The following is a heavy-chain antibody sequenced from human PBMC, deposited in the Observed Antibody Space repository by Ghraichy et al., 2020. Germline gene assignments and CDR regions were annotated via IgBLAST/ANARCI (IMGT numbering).Heavy chain of an antibody. D-gene: IGHD1-26*01. CDR2: IRYDGSNK. V-gene: IGHV3-30*02. J-gene: IGHJ4*02. CDR1: GFTFSSYG. Sequence: GGSLRLSCAASGFTFSSYGMHWVRQAPGKGLEWVAFIRYDGSNKYYADSVKGRFTISRDNSKNTLYLQMNSLRAEDTAVYYCAKDAPWVGGLLSDLDYWGQGTLVTVSS. CDR3: AKDAPWVGGLLSDLDY.